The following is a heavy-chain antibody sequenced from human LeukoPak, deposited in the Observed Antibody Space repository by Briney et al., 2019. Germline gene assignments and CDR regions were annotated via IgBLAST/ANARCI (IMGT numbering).Heavy chain of an antibody. D-gene: IGHD3-10*01. CDR2: INSDGSNT. J-gene: IGHJ6*02. Sequence: GGSLRLSCAASGFTLSSYWMHWVRHVPGKGLVWVSRINSDGSNTRYADSVKGRFTVSRDNAKNTLFLQMNSLRTEDTAVYYCVRGIQSWFNGMDVWGQGTTVTVSS. V-gene: IGHV3-74*01. CDR1: GFTLSSYW. CDR3: VRGIQSWFNGMDV.